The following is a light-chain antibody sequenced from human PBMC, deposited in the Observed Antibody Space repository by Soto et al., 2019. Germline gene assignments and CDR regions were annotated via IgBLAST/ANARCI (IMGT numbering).Light chain of an antibody. CDR1: SSDVGGYDF. V-gene: IGLV2-11*01. CDR2: DVS. J-gene: IGLJ2*01. Sequence: QPVLTQPRSVSLSPGQSVTISCTGTSSDVGGYDFVSWYQQHPGKAPKLMISDVSKRPSGVPDRFSGSKSGNTASLTISGLQAEDEADYYCCSYAGDLALFGGGTKVTVL. CDR3: CSYAGDLAL.